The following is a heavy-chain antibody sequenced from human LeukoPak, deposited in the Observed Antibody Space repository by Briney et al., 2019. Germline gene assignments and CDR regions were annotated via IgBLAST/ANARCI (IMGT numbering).Heavy chain of an antibody. CDR2: ISAYNGNT. CDR1: GYTFTSYG. CDR3: ARDFGPYSSSSFFPYYYYYYGMDV. J-gene: IGHJ6*02. D-gene: IGHD6-6*01. Sequence: ASVKVSCKASGYTFTSYGISWVRQAPGRGLEWMGWISAYNGNTNYAQKLQGRVTMTTDTSTSTAYMELRSLRSDDTAVYYCARDFGPYSSSSFFPYYYYYYGMDVWGQGTTVTVSS. V-gene: IGHV1-18*01.